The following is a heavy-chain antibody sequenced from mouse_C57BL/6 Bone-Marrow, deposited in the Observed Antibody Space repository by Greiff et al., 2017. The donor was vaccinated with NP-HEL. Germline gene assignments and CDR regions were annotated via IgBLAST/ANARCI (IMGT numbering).Heavy chain of an antibody. CDR3: ARYYDVSRGWYLDV. D-gene: IGHD1-1*01. V-gene: IGHV1-72*01. Sequence: QVQLQQPGADLVKPGASVKLSCKASGYTFTSYWMHWVKQRPGRGLEWIGRIDPNSGGTKSNEKFKTKATLTVDKPSSPAYMQLSSLTSEDSAVYYFARYYDVSRGWYLDVWGTGTTVTVSS. CDR2: IDPNSGGT. CDR1: GYTFTSYW. J-gene: IGHJ1*03.